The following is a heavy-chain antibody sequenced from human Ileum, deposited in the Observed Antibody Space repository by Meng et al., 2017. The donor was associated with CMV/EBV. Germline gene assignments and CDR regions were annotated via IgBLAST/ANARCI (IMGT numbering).Heavy chain of an antibody. D-gene: IGHD3-16*01. CDR1: GFASVNYA. V-gene: IGHV3-23*01. CDR2: ITGGSTNT. J-gene: IGHJ4*02. Sequence: SLRLSCAASGFASVNYAMNWVRQAPGKGLEWVSGITGGSTNTYYADSVKGRFTMSRENSKNTLSLQMNSLRGEDTAIYYCARGSDYWGQGTLVTVSS. CDR3: ARGSDY.